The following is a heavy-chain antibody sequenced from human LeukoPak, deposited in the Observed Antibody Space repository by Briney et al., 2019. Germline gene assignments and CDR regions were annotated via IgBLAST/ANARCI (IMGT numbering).Heavy chain of an antibody. CDR2: INWNGGGT. D-gene: IGHD1-26*01. Sequence: PGRSLRLSCAATGFTFKDYGMHWVRQPPGKGLEWVSSINWNGGGTDYADSVKGRFTISRDNAKNSLYLQLSSLRPEDTALYYCAKHMRATNTYSFFGLDVWGRGPRSPSP. J-gene: IGHJ6*01. V-gene: IGHV3-9*01. CDR1: GFTFKDYG. CDR3: AKHMRATNTYSFFGLDV.